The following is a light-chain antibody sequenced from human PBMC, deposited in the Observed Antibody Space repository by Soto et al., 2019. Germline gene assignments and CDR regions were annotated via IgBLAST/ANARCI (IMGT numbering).Light chain of an antibody. CDR2: KAS. CDR1: QAINNY. CDR3: QQYSTYTPRT. Sequence: DIQMAQSPSSLSASVGDRVTITCRASQAINNYLAWYQQKPGKAPKILIYKASSLESGVPSRFSGSGSGTEFTLTISSLQPHDFATYYCQQYSTYTPRTFGQGTKV. J-gene: IGKJ1*01. V-gene: IGKV1-5*03.